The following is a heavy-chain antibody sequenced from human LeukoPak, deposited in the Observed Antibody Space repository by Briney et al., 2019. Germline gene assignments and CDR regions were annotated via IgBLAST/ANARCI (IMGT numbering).Heavy chain of an antibody. D-gene: IGHD3-22*01. J-gene: IGHJ3*02. Sequence: ASVKVSCKASGYTFTSYYMHWVRQAPGQGLEWMGIINPSGGSTSYAQKFQGRVTMTRDTSTSTVYMELSSLRSEDTAVYYCARDPTTYYYDSSVAFDIWGQGTMVTVPS. CDR2: INPSGGST. V-gene: IGHV1-46*01. CDR1: GYTFTSYY. CDR3: ARDPTTYYYDSSVAFDI.